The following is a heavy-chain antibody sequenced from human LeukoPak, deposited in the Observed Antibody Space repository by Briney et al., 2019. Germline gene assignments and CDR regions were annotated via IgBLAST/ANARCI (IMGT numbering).Heavy chain of an antibody. V-gene: IGHV4-59*08. Sequence: SETLSLTCTVSGGSVSSYYWSWIRQPPGKGLEWIAYIYYNGNTDYNPSLSGSTDYNPSLKSRVTISVDTSKNQFSLKVTSVTAADTAVYYCARIGGVPISAFDIWGQGTMVTVSS. CDR2: IYYNGNTDYNPSLSGST. D-gene: IGHD3-16*01. CDR1: GGSVSSYY. J-gene: IGHJ3*02. CDR3: ARIGGVPISAFDI.